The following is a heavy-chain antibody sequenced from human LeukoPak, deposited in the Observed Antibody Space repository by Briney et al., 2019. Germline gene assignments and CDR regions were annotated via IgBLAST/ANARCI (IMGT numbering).Heavy chain of an antibody. CDR2: IIPIFGTA. CDR3: ARENPYYDSSGYYHYYYYGMDV. D-gene: IGHD3-22*01. J-gene: IGHJ6*02. Sequence: SVKLSCEASGGTFSSYAISWVRQAPGQGLEWMGGIIPIFGTANYAQKFQGRVTITADESTSTAYMELSSLRSQDTAVYYCARENPYYDSSGYYHYYYYGMDVWGQGTTVTVSS. V-gene: IGHV1-69*13. CDR1: GGTFSSYA.